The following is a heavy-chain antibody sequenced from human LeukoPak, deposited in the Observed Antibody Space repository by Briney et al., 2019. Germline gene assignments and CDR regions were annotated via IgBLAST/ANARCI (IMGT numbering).Heavy chain of an antibody. CDR1: GGSFNGYY. Sequence: SETLSLTCAVYGGSFNGYYWTWIRQPPGRGLEWIGEINHSGSTDYNPSLKSRVTISVDTSKNQFSLKLNSVTAADTAVYYCARGQLRLSNWGQGSLVIVSS. CDR3: ARGQLRLSN. V-gene: IGHV4-34*01. CDR2: INHSGST. J-gene: IGHJ4*02. D-gene: IGHD6-25*01.